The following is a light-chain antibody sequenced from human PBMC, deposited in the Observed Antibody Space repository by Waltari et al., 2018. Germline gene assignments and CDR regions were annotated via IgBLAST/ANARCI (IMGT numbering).Light chain of an antibody. Sequence: QSVLTQPPSVSGAPGQRVTISCPGSSSNIGADYEVHWYQQLPGPAPKVPIYGNSNRPSGVPERFSGSKSGTSASLAITGLQAEDEAAYYCQSYDISLSGSVFGTGTKVTVL. CDR3: QSYDISLSGSV. CDR2: GNS. CDR1: SSNIGADYE. J-gene: IGLJ1*01. V-gene: IGLV1-40*01.